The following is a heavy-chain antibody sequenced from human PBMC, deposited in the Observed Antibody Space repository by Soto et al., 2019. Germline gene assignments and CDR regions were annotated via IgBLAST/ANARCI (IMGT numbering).Heavy chain of an antibody. J-gene: IGHJ4*02. V-gene: IGHV3-30*18. Sequence: QVQLVEFGGGVVQPGRSLRLSCAASGFTFRSFGMHWVRQAPGKGLEWVASISYDGTEENYADSVKGRITISRDNSKNTLHLQLNSLRAEDTAVYYCAKGYCSTGMCHEDNWGQGTLVTVSS. CDR1: GFTFRSFG. D-gene: IGHD2-15*01. CDR2: ISYDGTEE. CDR3: AKGYCSTGMCHEDN.